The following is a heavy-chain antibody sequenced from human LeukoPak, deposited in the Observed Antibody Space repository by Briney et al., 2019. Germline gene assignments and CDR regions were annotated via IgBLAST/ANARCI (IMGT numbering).Heavy chain of an antibody. CDR1: GFTFSSYS. D-gene: IGHD3-10*01. CDR2: ISSSSSYI. V-gene: IGHV3-21*01. CDR3: ARVHMVRGVNFFDY. J-gene: IGHJ4*02. Sequence: GGSLRLSCAASGFTFSSYSMNWDRQAPGKGLEWVSSISSSSSYIYYADSVKGRFTISRDNAKNSLYLQMNSLRAEDTAVYYCARVHMVRGVNFFDYWGQGTLVTVSS.